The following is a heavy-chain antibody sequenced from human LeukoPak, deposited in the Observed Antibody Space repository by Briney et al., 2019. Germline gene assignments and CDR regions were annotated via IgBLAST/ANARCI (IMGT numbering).Heavy chain of an antibody. V-gene: IGHV3-48*03. CDR3: ARDSTGTVFDL. Sequence: GGSLRLSCTASGFTFSHYEMNWVSQAPAKGLQYVSYISDSGIRRYYADSVKGRFTISRDNAKNSVYLQMNSLRPEDTAVYYCARDSTGTVFDLWGQGTLVTVSS. CDR1: GFTFSHYE. J-gene: IGHJ4*02. CDR2: ISDSGIRR. D-gene: IGHD1-1*01.